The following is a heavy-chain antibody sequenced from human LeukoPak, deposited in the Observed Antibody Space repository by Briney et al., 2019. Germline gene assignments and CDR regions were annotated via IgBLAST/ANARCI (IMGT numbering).Heavy chain of an antibody. CDR3: ARYSGSYLGAYYFDY. D-gene: IGHD1-26*01. CDR2: IYHSGST. J-gene: IGHJ4*02. V-gene: IGHV4-4*02. CDR1: GGSISSSNW. Sequence: SGTLSLTCAVSGGSISSSNWWSWVRQPPGKELEWIGEIYHSGSTNYNPSLKSRVTISVDKSKNQFSLKLSSVTAADTAVYYCARYSGSYLGAYYFDYWGQGTLVTGSS.